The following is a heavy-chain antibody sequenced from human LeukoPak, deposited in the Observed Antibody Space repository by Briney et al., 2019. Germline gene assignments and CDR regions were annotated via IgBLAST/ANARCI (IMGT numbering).Heavy chain of an antibody. CDR2: IYYSGST. D-gene: IGHD3-10*01. V-gene: IGHV4-59*08. J-gene: IGHJ6*02. CDR3: ARLLTVRGVNTYYYYYGMDV. CDR1: GGSISSYY. Sequence: SETLSLTCTVSGGSISSYYWSWIRQPPGKGLEWIGYIYYSGSTNYNPSLKSRVTISVDTSKNQFSLKLSSVTAADTAVYYCARLLTVRGVNTYYYYYGMDVWGQGTTVTVSS.